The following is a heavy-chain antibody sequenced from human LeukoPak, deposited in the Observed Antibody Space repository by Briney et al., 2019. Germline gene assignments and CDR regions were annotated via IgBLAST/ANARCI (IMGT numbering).Heavy chain of an antibody. CDR1: GFTFSRYW. CDR3: ASQLSSGYYWGPDY. J-gene: IGHJ4*02. D-gene: IGHD3-22*01. Sequence: GGSLRLSCAASGFTFSRYWMHWVRQAPGKGLVWVSRISPDGSRTTYADSVKGRFTISRDNAKNSLYLQMNSLRAEDTAVYYCASQLSSGYYWGPDYWGQGTLVTVSS. V-gene: IGHV3-74*01. CDR2: ISPDGSRT.